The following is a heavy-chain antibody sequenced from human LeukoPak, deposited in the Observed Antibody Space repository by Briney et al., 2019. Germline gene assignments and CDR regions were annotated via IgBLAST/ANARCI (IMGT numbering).Heavy chain of an antibody. CDR2: IYHSGST. CDR1: GGSISSYY. V-gene: IGHV4-59*01. D-gene: IGHD1-26*01. Sequence: PSETLSLTCTVSGGSISSYYWSWIRQPPGKGLEWIGYIYHSGSTNYNPSLKSRVTISVDTSKNHFSLKLSSVTAADTAVYYCAKDDGSRSYSVYWGQGTLVTVSS. J-gene: IGHJ4*02. CDR3: AKDDGSRSYSVY.